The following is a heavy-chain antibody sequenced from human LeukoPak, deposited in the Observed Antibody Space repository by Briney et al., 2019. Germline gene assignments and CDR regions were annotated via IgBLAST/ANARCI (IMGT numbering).Heavy chain of an antibody. Sequence: SETLSLTCTVSGGSISSSSYYWGWIRQPPGTGLEWIGSIYYSGSTYYNPSLKSRVTISVDTSKNQFSLKLSSVTAADTAVYYCAREYYDILTGYYKYFDYWGQGTLVTVSS. CDR1: GGSISSSSYY. V-gene: IGHV4-39*02. D-gene: IGHD3-9*01. CDR2: IYYSGST. CDR3: AREYYDILTGYYKYFDY. J-gene: IGHJ4*02.